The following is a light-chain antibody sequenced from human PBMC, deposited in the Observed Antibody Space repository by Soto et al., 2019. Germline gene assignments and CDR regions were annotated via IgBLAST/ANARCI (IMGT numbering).Light chain of an antibody. Sequence: QSALTQPASVSGSPGQSITISCTGASNDVGGYKSVSWYQQHSGKAPKLMIYGVTNRPSGISNRFSGSKSGNTASLTIAGLQADDEADYYCSSYTSSGTLVFGGGTRLTVL. CDR3: SSYTSSGTLV. CDR1: SNDVGGYKS. CDR2: GVT. J-gene: IGLJ3*02. V-gene: IGLV2-14*01.